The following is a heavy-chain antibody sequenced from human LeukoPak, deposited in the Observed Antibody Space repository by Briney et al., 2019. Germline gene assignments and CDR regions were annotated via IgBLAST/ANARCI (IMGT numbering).Heavy chain of an antibody. CDR2: IYYGGST. Sequence: SETLSLTCTVSGGSISSYYWSWIRQPPGKGLEWIGYIYYGGSTNYNPSLKSRVTISVDTSKNQFSLKLSSVTAADMAVYYCASPTYYYDSSGYFPFDYWGQGTLVTVSS. CDR1: GGSISSYY. D-gene: IGHD3-22*01. CDR3: ASPTYYYDSSGYFPFDY. V-gene: IGHV4-59*12. J-gene: IGHJ4*02.